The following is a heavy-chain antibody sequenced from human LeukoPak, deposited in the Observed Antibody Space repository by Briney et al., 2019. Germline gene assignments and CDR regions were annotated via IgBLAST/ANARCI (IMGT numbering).Heavy chain of an antibody. CDR3: TIRITIFGVVVDY. J-gene: IGHJ4*02. CDR2: IRSKANSYET. CDR1: GFTFSGSA. D-gene: IGHD3-3*01. Sequence: PGGSLRLSCAASGFTFSGSAMHWVRQASGKGLEWVGRIRSKANSYETAYAASVKGRFTISRDDSKNTAYLQMNSLKTEDTAVYYCTIRITIFGVVVDYWGQGTLVTVSS. V-gene: IGHV3-73*01.